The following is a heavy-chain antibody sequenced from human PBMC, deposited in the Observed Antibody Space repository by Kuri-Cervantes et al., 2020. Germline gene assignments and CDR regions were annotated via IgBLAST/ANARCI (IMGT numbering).Heavy chain of an antibody. V-gene: IGHV3-11*01. CDR3: ARDRGGLLWFGELSAFDY. CDR1: GFTFSDYY. D-gene: IGHD3-10*01. Sequence: GESPKISCAASGFTFSDYYMSWIRQAPGKGLEWVSYISSSGSTIYYADSVKGRFTISRDNAKNSLYLQMNSLRAEDTAVYYCARDRGGLLWFGELSAFDYWGQGTLVTVSS. J-gene: IGHJ4*02. CDR2: ISSSGSTI.